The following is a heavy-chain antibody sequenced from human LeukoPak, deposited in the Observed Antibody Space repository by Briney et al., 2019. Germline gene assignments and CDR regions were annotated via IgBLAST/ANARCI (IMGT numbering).Heavy chain of an antibody. Sequence: ASVKVSCKASGYTFSGYYMHWVRQAPGQGLEWMGRINPNSGGTSYAQKFQGRVTMTRDTSISTAYMELSRLRSDDTAVYYCARGLSYYYDSSGYYSTFDYWGQGTLVTVSS. CDR3: ARGLSYYYDSSGYYSTFDY. CDR2: INPNSGGT. J-gene: IGHJ4*02. CDR1: GYTFSGYY. V-gene: IGHV1-2*06. D-gene: IGHD3-22*01.